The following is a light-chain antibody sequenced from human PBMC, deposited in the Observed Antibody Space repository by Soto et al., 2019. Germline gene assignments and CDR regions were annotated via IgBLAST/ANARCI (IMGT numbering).Light chain of an antibody. J-gene: IGLJ2*01. V-gene: IGLV1-51*01. Sequence: QSVLPQPPSVSAAPGQKAPISCSGSDSNVGNNFVSWYQHVPGAAPRLLIYDNTLRPSGIPDRFSGSKSGASATLAITGLQTGDEADYYCATWDNSLSGVIFGGGTKVTVL. CDR1: DSNVGNNF. CDR2: DNT. CDR3: ATWDNSLSGVI.